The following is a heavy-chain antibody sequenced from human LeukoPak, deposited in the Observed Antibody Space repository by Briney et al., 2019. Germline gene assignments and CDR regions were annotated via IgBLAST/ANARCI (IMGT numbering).Heavy chain of an antibody. CDR3: AKAREGIDFDY. J-gene: IGHJ4*02. Sequence: GGSLRLSCAASGFTFSPYGMHWVRQAPGKGLEWVAFIQYDGSNKYYADSVKGRFTISRDNSKNTLYLQMNSLRAEDTAVYYCAKAREGIDFDYWGQGTLVTVSS. CDR1: GFTFSPYG. D-gene: IGHD6-13*01. CDR2: IQYDGSNK. V-gene: IGHV3-30*02.